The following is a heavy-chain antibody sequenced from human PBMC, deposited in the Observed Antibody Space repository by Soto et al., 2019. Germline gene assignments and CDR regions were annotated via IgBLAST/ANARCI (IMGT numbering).Heavy chain of an antibody. CDR2: ISAYNGNT. V-gene: IGHV1-18*01. CDR3: ARDFQSIAAAANHWFDP. J-gene: IGHJ5*02. D-gene: IGHD6-13*01. Sequence: GSVKVSCKASGYTFTSYGISWVRQAPGQGLEWMGWISAYNGNTNYAQKLQGRVTMTTDTSTSTAFMELWSLRSDDTAVYYCARDFQSIAAAANHWFDPWGQGTLVTVSS. CDR1: GYTFTSYG.